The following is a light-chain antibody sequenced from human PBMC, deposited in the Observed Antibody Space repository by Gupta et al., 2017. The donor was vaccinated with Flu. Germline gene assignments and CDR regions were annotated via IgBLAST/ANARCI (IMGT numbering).Light chain of an antibody. CDR1: QTIGSN. Sequence: DFQSVTPKEKVTITCRASQTIGSNLHWYQQKPDQSPKLLIKYAFQSSSGVPSRFSGNGSGTDFTLTINSVEAEDAATYYCHQSSSLPITFGQGTRLEIK. V-gene: IGKV6-21*01. J-gene: IGKJ5*01. CDR3: HQSSSLPIT. CDR2: YAF.